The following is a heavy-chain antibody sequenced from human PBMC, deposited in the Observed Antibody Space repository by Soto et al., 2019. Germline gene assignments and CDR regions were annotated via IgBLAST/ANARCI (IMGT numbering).Heavy chain of an antibody. CDR2: ITGRGAGT. CDR3: AKDLQAAAGMAGYYYYGMDV. Sequence: GGSLRLSCAASGLTFSNYAMSWVRQAPGKGLECVSAITGRGAGTYYADSVKGRFTISRDNSKNTLYLQMNSLRAEDTAVYYCAKDLQAAAGMAGYYYYGMDVWGQGTTVTVSS. D-gene: IGHD6-13*01. J-gene: IGHJ6*02. CDR1: GLTFSNYA. V-gene: IGHV3-23*01.